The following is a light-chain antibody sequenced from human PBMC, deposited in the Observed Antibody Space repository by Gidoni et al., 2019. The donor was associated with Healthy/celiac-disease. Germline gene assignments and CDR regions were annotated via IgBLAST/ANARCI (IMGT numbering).Light chain of an antibody. CDR1: QSVLYSSNHKNY. CDR2: WAS. Sequence: DIVMTQSPDSLAVSLGERATINCKSSQSVLYSSNHKNYFAWYQQKPGQPPKLLIYWASTRESGVPDRFSGSGSGKDFTLTISSLQAEDVAVYYCQQYYSTPRTFGQGTKLEIK. J-gene: IGKJ2*01. V-gene: IGKV4-1*01. CDR3: QQYYSTPRT.